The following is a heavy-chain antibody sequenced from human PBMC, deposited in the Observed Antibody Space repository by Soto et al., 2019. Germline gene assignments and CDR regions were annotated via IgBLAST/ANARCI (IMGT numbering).Heavy chain of an antibody. CDR2: ISGSGGST. V-gene: IGHV3-23*01. Sequence: QPGGSLRLSCAASGFTFSSYAMSWVRQAPGKGLEWVSAISGSGGSTYYADSVKGRFTISRDNSKNTLYLQMNSLRAEDTAVYYCAKLWYSSGWLYTPNWFDPWGQGTLVTVSS. CDR3: AKLWYSSGWLYTPNWFDP. CDR1: GFTFSSYA. D-gene: IGHD6-19*01. J-gene: IGHJ5*02.